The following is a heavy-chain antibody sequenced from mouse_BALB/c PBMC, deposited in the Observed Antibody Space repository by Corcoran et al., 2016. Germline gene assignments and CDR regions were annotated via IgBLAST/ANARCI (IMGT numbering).Heavy chain of an antibody. D-gene: IGHD2-14*01. CDR2: INTYTGEP. V-gene: IGHV9-3-1*01. CDR1: GYTFTNYG. CDR3: ARDRYAYYYAMDY. J-gene: IGHJ4*01. Sequence: QIQLVQSGPELKKPGETVKISCKASGYTFTNYGMNWVKQAPGKGLKWMGWINTYTGEPTYADDFKGRFAFSLETSASTAYLQINNLKNEDTATYFRARDRYAYYYAMDYWGQGTSVTVSS.